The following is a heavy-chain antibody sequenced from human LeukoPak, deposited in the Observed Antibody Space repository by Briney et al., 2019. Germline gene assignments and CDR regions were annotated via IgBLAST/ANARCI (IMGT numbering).Heavy chain of an antibody. CDR3: ARQAYATNLDAFDI. Sequence: GSLRLSCAASGFTFSSYAMSWVRQPPGKGLEWIGEINHSGSTNYNPSLKSRVTISVDTSKNQFSLKLSSVTAADTAVYYCARQAYATNLDAFDIWGQGTMVTVSS. CDR1: GFTFSSYA. D-gene: IGHD2-8*01. J-gene: IGHJ3*02. CDR2: INHSGST. V-gene: IGHV4-34*01.